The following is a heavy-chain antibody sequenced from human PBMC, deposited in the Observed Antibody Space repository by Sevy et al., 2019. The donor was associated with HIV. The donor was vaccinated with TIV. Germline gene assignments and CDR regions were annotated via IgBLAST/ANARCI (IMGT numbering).Heavy chain of an antibody. CDR3: AKLRSAFGPLDD. CDR1: GFTFSSHG. Sequence: GGSLRLSCAASGFTFSSHGMHWVRQAPGKVLEWVAFISYDGSKKYYTDSVKGRFTISRDNSKNTVYLQMNSLRAEDTAVYSCAKLRSAFGPLDDWGQGTLVTVSS. J-gene: IGHJ4*02. D-gene: IGHD3-16*01. V-gene: IGHV3-30*18. CDR2: ISYDGSKK.